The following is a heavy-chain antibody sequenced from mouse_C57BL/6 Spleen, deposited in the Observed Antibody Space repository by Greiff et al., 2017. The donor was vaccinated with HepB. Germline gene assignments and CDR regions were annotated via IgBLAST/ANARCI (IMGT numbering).Heavy chain of an antibody. D-gene: IGHD2-5*01. V-gene: IGHV14-4*01. CDR3: TTRGSYFSNPAY. J-gene: IGHJ2*01. CDR1: GFNIKDDY. CDR2: IDPENGDT. Sequence: EVQLQQSGAELVRPGASVKLSCTASGFNIKDDYMHWVKQRPEQGLEWIGWIDPENGDTEYASKFQGKATITADTSSNTAYLQLSSLTSEDTAVYYCTTRGSYFSNPAYWGQGTTLTVSS.